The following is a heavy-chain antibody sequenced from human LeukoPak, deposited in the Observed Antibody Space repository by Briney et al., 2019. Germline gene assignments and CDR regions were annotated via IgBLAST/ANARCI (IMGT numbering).Heavy chain of an antibody. V-gene: IGHV3-66*01. CDR1: EFSVGSYY. D-gene: IGHD5-12*01. CDR2: IYSGGST. Sequence: GGSLRLSCAASEFSVGSYYMTWVRQARGKGLEWVSLIYSGGSTYYADSVKGRFTISRDNSKNTLYLQMNSLRAEDTAVYYCARGSSGYHNTGGQGTLVTVSS. J-gene: IGHJ4*02. CDR3: ARGSSGYHNT.